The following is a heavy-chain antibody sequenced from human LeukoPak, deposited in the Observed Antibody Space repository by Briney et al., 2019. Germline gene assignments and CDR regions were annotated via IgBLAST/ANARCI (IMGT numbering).Heavy chain of an antibody. J-gene: IGHJ4*02. CDR3: ARVFPSYYYDSSGPTDY. D-gene: IGHD3-22*01. CDR1: GYTFTSYD. CDR2: MNPNSGNT. Sequence: ASVKVSCKASGYTFTSYDINWVRQATGQGLEWMGWMNPNSGNTGYAQKFQGRATMTRNTSISTAYMELSSLRSEDTAVYYCARVFPSYYYDSSGPTDYWGQGTLVTVSS. V-gene: IGHV1-8*01.